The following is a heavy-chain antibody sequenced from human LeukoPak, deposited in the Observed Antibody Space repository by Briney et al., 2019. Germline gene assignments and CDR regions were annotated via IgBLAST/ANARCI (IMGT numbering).Heavy chain of an antibody. V-gene: IGHV4-39*01. CDR1: SGSISSSSFY. CDR2: IYYSGST. Sequence: SETLSLTCTVSSGSISSSSFYWGCIRQPPGKGLEWIGIIYYSGSTYYNPSLKSRVTISVDTHKNQFSLKLNSVTAADTAVYYCASLVVVATTPHLGPWGQGTLVTVSS. D-gene: IGHD2-15*01. CDR3: ASLVVVATTPHLGP. J-gene: IGHJ5*02.